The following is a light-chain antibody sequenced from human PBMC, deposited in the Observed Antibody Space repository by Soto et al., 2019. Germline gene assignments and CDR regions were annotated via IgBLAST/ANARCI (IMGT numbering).Light chain of an antibody. CDR2: TNN. CDR3: AAWDDSLSGSWV. Sequence: QSVLTQPPSVSGTPGQRVTISCSGSSSNIGSNYVYWYQQLPGAAPKLLIYTNNKRSSGVPDRFSGSKSGTSASLAISGLRSDDDADYYCAAWDDSLSGSWVFGGGTKVTVL. CDR1: SSNIGSNY. V-gene: IGLV1-47*02. J-gene: IGLJ3*02.